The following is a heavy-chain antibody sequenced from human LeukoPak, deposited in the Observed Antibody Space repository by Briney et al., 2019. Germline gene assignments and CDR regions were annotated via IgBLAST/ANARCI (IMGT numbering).Heavy chain of an antibody. J-gene: IGHJ3*02. CDR3: ARSYCSSTSCFDAFDI. CDR1: GYTFTSYY. CDR2: INPSGGST. V-gene: IGHV1-46*01. Sequence: ASVKVSCKASGYTFTSYYMHWVRQAPGQGLEWMGIINPSGGSTSYAQKFQGRVTMTRDTSTSTVYMELSSLRSEDTAVYYCARSYCSSTSCFDAFDIWGQGTMVTVSS. D-gene: IGHD2-2*01.